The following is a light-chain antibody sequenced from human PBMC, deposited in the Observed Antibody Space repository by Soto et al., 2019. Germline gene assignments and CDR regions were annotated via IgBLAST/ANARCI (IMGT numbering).Light chain of an antibody. CDR2: EVS. J-gene: IGLJ2*01. V-gene: IGLV2-8*01. CDR3: SSNAGSNNLV. CDR1: SSDVGDYNY. Sequence: QSVLTQPPSASGTPGQSVTIPCTGTSSDVGDYNYVSWYQQHPGKAPKLVIYEVSRRPSGVPDRFSGSKSGNTASLTVSGLQAEYEADYYCSSNAGSNNLVFGGGTQLTVL.